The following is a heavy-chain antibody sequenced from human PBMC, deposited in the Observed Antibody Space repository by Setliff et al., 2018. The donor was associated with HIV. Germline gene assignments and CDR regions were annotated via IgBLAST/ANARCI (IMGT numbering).Heavy chain of an antibody. V-gene: IGHV4-61*08. Sequence: TLSLTCTVSGGSISSSGYYWGWIRQPPGKGLEWIGYIYYNGNTNYNPSLKSRVTISVDTSKNQLSLKLSSVTAADTAVYYCAREIYGGNSRPFDYWGQGTLVTVSS. CDR1: GGSISSSGYY. D-gene: IGHD4-17*01. J-gene: IGHJ4*02. CDR2: IYYNGNT. CDR3: AREIYGGNSRPFDY.